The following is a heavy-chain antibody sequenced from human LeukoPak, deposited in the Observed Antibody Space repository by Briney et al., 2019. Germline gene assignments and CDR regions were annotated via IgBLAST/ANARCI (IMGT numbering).Heavy chain of an antibody. Sequence: ASVKVSCKASGYTFTSFGIHWVRHAPGKGLEWMGWISGYNDNPHYAQKFQDRVTMTTDTSTSTAYMELRSLTSDDTAVYYCARDGTRTDDYWGQGTLVTVSS. J-gene: IGHJ4*02. CDR1: GYTFTSFG. V-gene: IGHV1-18*01. CDR3: ARDGTRTDDY. CDR2: ISGYNDNP. D-gene: IGHD1-7*01.